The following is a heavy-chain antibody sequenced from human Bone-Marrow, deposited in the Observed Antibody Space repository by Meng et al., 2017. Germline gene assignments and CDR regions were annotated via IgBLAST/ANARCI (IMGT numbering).Heavy chain of an antibody. CDR2: INHSGST. CDR1: GGSFSGYY. J-gene: IGHJ5*02. D-gene: IGHD2-15*01. CDR3: ASGYCSGGSCQVGWFDP. Sequence: QVQRRQLGAGLLKPSEPLSLTCAVYGGSFSGYYWSWIGQHPGKGLEWIGEINHSGSTNYNQSLKSRVTISVDTSKNQFALKLSSVTAADKAVYYCASGYCSGGSCQVGWFDPWGQGTLVTVSS. V-gene: IGHV4-34*01.